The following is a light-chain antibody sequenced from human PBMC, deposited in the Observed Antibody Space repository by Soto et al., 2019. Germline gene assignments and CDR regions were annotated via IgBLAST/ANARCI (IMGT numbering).Light chain of an antibody. CDR2: DAS. CDR1: QTITSRY. J-gene: IGKJ1*01. CDR3: QQYLYSRT. Sequence: EIVLTQSPGTLSLSPGERATLSCRASQTITSRYLAWYQQKPGQAPRLLIYDASSRATGIPDRLSGSASGTDFTLTIRRLEPEDFAVYYCQQYLYSRTFGQGTKVDIK. V-gene: IGKV3-20*01.